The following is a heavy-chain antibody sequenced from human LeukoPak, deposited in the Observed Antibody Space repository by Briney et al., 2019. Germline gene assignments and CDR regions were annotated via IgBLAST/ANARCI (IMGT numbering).Heavy chain of an antibody. D-gene: IGHD6-13*01. CDR2: ISYDGSNK. V-gene: IGHV3-30*04. CDR3: ARPPGVWAAAGTGWFDP. Sequence: GGSLRLSCAASGFTFSSYAMHWVRQAPGKGLEWVAVISYDGSNKYYADSVKGRFTISRDNSKNRLYLQMNSLRAEDTAVYYCARPPGVWAAAGTGWFDPWGQGTLVTVSS. CDR1: GFTFSSYA. J-gene: IGHJ5*02.